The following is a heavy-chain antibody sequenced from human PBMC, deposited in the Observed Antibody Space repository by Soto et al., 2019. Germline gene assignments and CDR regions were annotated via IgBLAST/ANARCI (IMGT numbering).Heavy chain of an antibody. V-gene: IGHV3-33*01. J-gene: IGHJ6*02. CDR3: ARDGGYSDDYDQYYYYYGMDG. CDR1: GFTFGSYG. D-gene: IGHD5-18*01. CDR2: IWYDGSNK. Sequence: GGSLRLSCAASGFTFGSYGMHWVRQAPGKGLEWVAVIWYDGSNKYYADSVKGRFTISRDNSKNTLYLQMNSLRAEDTAVYYCARDGGYSDDYDQYYYYYGMDGWGQGTTVTVSS.